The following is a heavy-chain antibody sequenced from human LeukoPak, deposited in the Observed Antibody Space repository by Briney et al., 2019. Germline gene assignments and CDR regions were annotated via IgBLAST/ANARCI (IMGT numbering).Heavy chain of an antibody. CDR3: ARDGGHSSGWPTYYYYDSSGYTFDY. V-gene: IGHV4-59*01. CDR1: GGSISSNY. J-gene: IGHJ4*02. D-gene: IGHD3-22*01. Sequence: SETLSLTCTVSGGSISSNYWSWIRQPPGKGLEWIGHFYYSGSTNYNPSLKSRVTISVDTSKNQFSLKLSSVTAADTAVYYCARDGGHSSGWPTYYYYDSSGYTFDYWGQGTLVTVSS. CDR2: FYYSGST.